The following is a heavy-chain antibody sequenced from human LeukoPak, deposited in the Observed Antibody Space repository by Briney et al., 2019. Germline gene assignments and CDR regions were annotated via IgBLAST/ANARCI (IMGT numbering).Heavy chain of an antibody. D-gene: IGHD2-21*02. Sequence: GASVKVSCKASGGTFSSYAISWVRQAPGQGLEWMGGIIPIFGTANYAQKFQGRVTITADKSTSTAYMELSSLRSEDTAVYYCARQTGDEGCGGDCYAYYMDVWGKGTTVTVSS. CDR2: IIPIFGTA. V-gene: IGHV1-69*06. CDR1: GGTFSSYA. J-gene: IGHJ6*03. CDR3: ARQTGDEGCGGDCYAYYMDV.